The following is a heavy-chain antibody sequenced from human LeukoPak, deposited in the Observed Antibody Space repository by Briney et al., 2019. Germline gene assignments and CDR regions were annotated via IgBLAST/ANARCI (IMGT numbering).Heavy chain of an antibody. CDR3: VRGVRGATTVFDY. CDR1: GFTFSIYA. Sequence: GGSLRLSCAASGFTFSIYAMHWVRQAPGKGLEWVAVISYDGSNKYYADSVKGRFTISRDNSKNTLYLQMNSLRAEDTAVYFCVRGVRGATTVFDYWGQGSLVTVSS. D-gene: IGHD3-10*01. J-gene: IGHJ4*02. V-gene: IGHV3-30-3*01. CDR2: ISYDGSNK.